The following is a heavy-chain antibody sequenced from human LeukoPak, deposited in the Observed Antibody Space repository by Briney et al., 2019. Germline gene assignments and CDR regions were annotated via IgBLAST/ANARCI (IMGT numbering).Heavy chain of an antibody. CDR3: ATVSDSSSWNYYYYMDV. J-gene: IGHJ6*03. CDR2: IYYSGST. Sequence: SETLSLTCTVSGGSISSSSYYWGWIRQPPGKGLEWIGSIYYSGSTYYNPSLKSRVTISVDTSKNQFSLKLSSVTAADTAVYYCATVSDSSSWNYYYYMDVWGKGTTVTISS. D-gene: IGHD6-13*01. V-gene: IGHV4-39*07. CDR1: GGSISSSSYY.